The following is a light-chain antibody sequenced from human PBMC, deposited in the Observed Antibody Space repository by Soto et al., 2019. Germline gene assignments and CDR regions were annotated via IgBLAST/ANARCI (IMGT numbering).Light chain of an antibody. Sequence: EIVLTQSPGTLSLSPGERATLSCRASQSVSNNYLAWYQHKPGQAPRLLIYAASAMATAFPDRFSGSGSGTDFTRSISGLEAADLAVYYCHKYGDSRGPFGPGGKVDIK. J-gene: IGKJ3*01. CDR1: QSVSNNY. CDR2: AAS. V-gene: IGKV3-20*01. CDR3: HKYGDSRGP.